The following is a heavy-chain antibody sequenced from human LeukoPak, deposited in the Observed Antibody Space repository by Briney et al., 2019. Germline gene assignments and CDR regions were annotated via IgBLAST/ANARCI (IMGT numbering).Heavy chain of an antibody. J-gene: IGHJ4*02. Sequence: PSETLSLTCTVSGGSISNYRWSWIGQPAGQGLEWISQIHTSGSTNYNHPLKSRVTMSIDTPENQLSLTIRSVTAADTAVYYCARRDISSGWSFDYWGQGILVTVSS. V-gene: IGHV4-4*07. CDR3: ARRDISSGWSFDY. CDR1: GGSISNYR. CDR2: IHTSGST. D-gene: IGHD6-19*01.